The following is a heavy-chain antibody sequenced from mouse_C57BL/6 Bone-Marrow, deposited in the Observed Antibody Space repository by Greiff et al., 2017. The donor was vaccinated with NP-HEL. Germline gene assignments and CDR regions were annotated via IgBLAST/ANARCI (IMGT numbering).Heavy chain of an antibody. CDR3: TRDQSYRYYYAMDY. CDR1: GFTFSSYA. Sequence: EVQLQESGEGLVKPGGSLKLSCAASGFTFSSYAMSWVRQTPEKRLEWVAYISSGGDYIYYADTVKGRFTISRDNARNTLYLQMNSLKSEDTAMYYCTRDQSYRYYYAMDYWGQGTSVTVSS. V-gene: IGHV5-9-1*02. D-gene: IGHD1-1*01. CDR2: ISSGGDYI. J-gene: IGHJ4*01.